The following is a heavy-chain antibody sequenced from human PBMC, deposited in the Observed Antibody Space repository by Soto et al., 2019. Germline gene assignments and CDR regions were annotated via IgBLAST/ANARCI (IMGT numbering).Heavy chain of an antibody. Sequence: HPGGSLRLSCAGSGFTLSDHYMDWVRQAPGKGLEWVARIRNKANSDSIDYAASVKGRFTISRDNSKNSLYLQMNSLKTEDTAVYYCTRGYYDSTGYQGFDYWGQGTQVTVSS. CDR1: GFTLSDHY. V-gene: IGHV3-72*01. CDR2: IRNKANSDSI. CDR3: TRGYYDSTGYQGFDY. J-gene: IGHJ4*02. D-gene: IGHD3-22*01.